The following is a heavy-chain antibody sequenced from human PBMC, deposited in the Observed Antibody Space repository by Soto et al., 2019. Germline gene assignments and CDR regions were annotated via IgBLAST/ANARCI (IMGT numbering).Heavy chain of an antibody. V-gene: IGHV4-59*01. CDR1: GGSISSYY. Sequence: SETLSLTCTVSGGSISSYYWSWIRQPPGKGLEWIGYIYYSGSTNYNPSLKSRVTISVGTSKNQFSLKLSSVTAADTAVYYCARDGSLRGRDGYRIDYWGQGTLVTVSS. D-gene: IGHD3-16*01. CDR3: ARDGSLRGRDGYRIDY. J-gene: IGHJ4*02. CDR2: IYYSGST.